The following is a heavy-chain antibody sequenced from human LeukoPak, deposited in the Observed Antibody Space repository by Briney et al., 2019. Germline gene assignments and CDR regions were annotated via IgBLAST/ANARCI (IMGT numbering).Heavy chain of an antibody. J-gene: IGHJ6*03. CDR3: AKGYSSGWYYYYMDV. Sequence: PGGSLRLSCAASGFIFDDYAMHWVRQAPGKGLEWVSLISWDGGSTYYADSVKGRFTISRDNSKNSLYLQMNSLRAEDTALYYCAKGYSSGWYYYYMDVWGKGTTVTVSS. CDR2: ISWDGGST. D-gene: IGHD6-19*01. V-gene: IGHV3-43D*03. CDR1: GFIFDDYA.